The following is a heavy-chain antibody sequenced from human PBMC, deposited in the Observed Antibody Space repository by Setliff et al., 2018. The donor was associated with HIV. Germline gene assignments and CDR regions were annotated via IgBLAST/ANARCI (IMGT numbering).Heavy chain of an antibody. D-gene: IGHD3-10*01. CDR3: ASGTTLARGVISFDY. V-gene: IGHV1-18*01. CDR2: VSVYNDNT. CDR1: GYTLTNYG. Sequence: ASVKVSCKASGYTLTNYGIIWVRQAPGQGLEWMGWVSVYNDNTNYAQKFQGRVTMTSDTSTSTAYMELGSLTSDDTAVYFCASGTTLARGVISFDYWGQGTQVTVSS. J-gene: IGHJ4*02.